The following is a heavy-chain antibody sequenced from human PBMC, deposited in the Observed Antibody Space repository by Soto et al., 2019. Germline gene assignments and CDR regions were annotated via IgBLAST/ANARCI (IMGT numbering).Heavy chain of an antibody. CDR1: GYSFTSYW. CDR2: IDPSDSYT. D-gene: IGHD1-26*01. Sequence: EVQLVQSGAEVKKPGESLRISCKGSGYSFTSYWISWVRQMPGKGLEWMGRIDPSDSYTNYSPSFQGHVTISADKSISTAYLQWSSLKASDTAMYYCARHGAKRPIVGAKEANWFDPWGQGTLVTVSS. CDR3: ARHGAKRPIVGAKEANWFDP. V-gene: IGHV5-10-1*03. J-gene: IGHJ5*02.